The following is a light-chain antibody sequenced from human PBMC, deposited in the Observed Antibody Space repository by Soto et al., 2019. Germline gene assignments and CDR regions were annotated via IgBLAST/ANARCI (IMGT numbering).Light chain of an antibody. CDR2: SND. CDR1: SSNIGSNT. V-gene: IGLV1-44*01. J-gene: IGLJ2*01. Sequence: QSVLTQPPSASGTPGQRVTLSCSGSSSNIGSNTVNWYQQLPGTPHKLLIYSNDQRPSGVPDRFSGSKSGAAASLAISGLQSEDEDKYYCAAWDDSRNGVVFGGGTKVTVL. CDR3: AAWDDSRNGVV.